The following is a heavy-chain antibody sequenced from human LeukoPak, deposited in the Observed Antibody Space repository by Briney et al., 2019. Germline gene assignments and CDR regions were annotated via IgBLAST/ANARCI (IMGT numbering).Heavy chain of an antibody. CDR3: ARLRQLWTLDY. CDR2: IYPGDSDT. CDR1: GSYFHSYW. J-gene: IGHJ4*02. V-gene: IGHV5-51*01. D-gene: IGHD5-18*01. Sequence: GGSLQISCQASGSYFHSYWIGWGRQLPGKGVEWMGIIYPGDSDTRYSPSFQGQVTISADTSTSTAYLQWSSLKASDTAMYYCARLRQLWTLDYWGQGTLVTVSS.